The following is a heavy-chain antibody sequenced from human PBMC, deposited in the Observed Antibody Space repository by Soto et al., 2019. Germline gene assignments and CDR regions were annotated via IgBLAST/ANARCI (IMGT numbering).Heavy chain of an antibody. D-gene: IGHD3-10*01. Sequence: QVQLVQSGAEVKKPGASVKVSCKASGYTFTDYYMHWVRQAPGQRLEWMGWINPHSGTTNYAQKFQGWVTMTRDTSITTVYMEVSRLRSDDTAVYYCARVPRGVYYGMDVWGQGTTVNVSS. V-gene: IGHV1-2*04. CDR3: ARVPRGVYYGMDV. J-gene: IGHJ6*02. CDR2: INPHSGTT. CDR1: GYTFTDYY.